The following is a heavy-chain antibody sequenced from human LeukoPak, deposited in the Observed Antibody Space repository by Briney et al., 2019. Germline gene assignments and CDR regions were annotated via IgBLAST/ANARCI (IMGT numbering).Heavy chain of an antibody. J-gene: IGHJ6*02. V-gene: IGHV3-13*01. CDR3: AGSWGDVSSGYYYGMDV. D-gene: IGHD7-27*01. Sequence: GGCLRLSCAASGFTFSSYDMHWVRQATGKGPGWVSAIGTAGDTYYPGSVKGRFTISRENAKNSLYLQMNSLRAGDTAVYYCAGSWGDVSSGYYYGMDVWGQGTTVTVSS. CDR2: IGTAGDT. CDR1: GFTFSSYD.